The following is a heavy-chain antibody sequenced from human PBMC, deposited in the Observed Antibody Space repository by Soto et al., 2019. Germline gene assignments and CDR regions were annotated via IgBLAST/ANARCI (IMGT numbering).Heavy chain of an antibody. CDR3: ATARSIFHLLDRTFDY. V-gene: IGHV3-23*01. J-gene: IGHJ4*02. CDR1: GVTFSNYA. D-gene: IGHD2-21*01. Sequence: SLCFSCAASGVTFSNYAMNWVRQAPGRGLEWVSAISTSGENAYYADSVRGRFTISRDNSKNTLYLQMNNLRAEDSAVYYCATARSIFHLLDRTFDYWGQGTLATVSS. CDR2: ISTSGENA.